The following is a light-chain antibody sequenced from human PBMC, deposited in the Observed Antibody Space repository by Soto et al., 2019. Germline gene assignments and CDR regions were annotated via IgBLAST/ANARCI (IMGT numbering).Light chain of an antibody. V-gene: IGKV3-20*01. CDR2: GAS. Sequence: EIVLTQSPGTLSSSPGERVTLSCRATQSVSTDSLAWFQQRPGQPPRLLIFGASSRAAGIPDRFSGSGSGTDFTLTITRLEPEDFAVYYCQQYGSSPYTFGQGTKLDI. CDR1: QSVSTDS. CDR3: QQYGSSPYT. J-gene: IGKJ2*01.